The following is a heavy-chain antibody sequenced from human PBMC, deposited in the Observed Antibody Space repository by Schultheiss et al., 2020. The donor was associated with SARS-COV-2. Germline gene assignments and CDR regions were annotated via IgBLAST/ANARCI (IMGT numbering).Heavy chain of an antibody. CDR1: GFTFSSYG. CDR3: AKDIRSRWVVFDY. V-gene: IGHV3-9*01. Sequence: SLKISCAASGFTFSSYGMHWVRQAPGKGLEWVSGISWNSGSIGYADSVKGRFTISRDNAKNSLYLQMNSLRAEDTALYYCAKDIRSRWVVFDYWGQGTLVTVSS. CDR2: ISWNSGSI. D-gene: IGHD2-21*01. J-gene: IGHJ4*02.